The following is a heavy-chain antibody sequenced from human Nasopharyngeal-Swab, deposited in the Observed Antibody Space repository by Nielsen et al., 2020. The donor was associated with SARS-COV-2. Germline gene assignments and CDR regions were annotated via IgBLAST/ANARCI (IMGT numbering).Heavy chain of an antibody. CDR3: ARIPSTLPDY. CDR1: GYSFTSYC. J-gene: IGHJ4*02. D-gene: IGHD5/OR15-5a*01. Sequence: GESLKISCTGSGYSFTSYCIGWVRQMPGKGLEWMGIIYPGDPDTRYSPSFQGQVTISADKSISTLYLQWSSLKASDIAMYYCARIPSTLPDYWRQGTLVTVSS. V-gene: IGHV5-51*01. CDR2: IYPGDPDT.